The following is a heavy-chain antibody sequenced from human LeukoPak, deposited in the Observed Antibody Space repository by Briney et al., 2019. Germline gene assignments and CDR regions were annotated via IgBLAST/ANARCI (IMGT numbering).Heavy chain of an antibody. Sequence: GGSLRLSCAASGFTFSTYAMSWVRQAPGKGLEWVAFIRYDGSNKYYADSVKGRFTISRDNSKNTLYLQMSSLRAEDTAVYYCAKEQDTAMAEYFDYWGQGTLVTVSS. CDR1: GFTFSTYA. J-gene: IGHJ4*02. V-gene: IGHV3-30*02. CDR3: AKEQDTAMAEYFDY. CDR2: IRYDGSNK. D-gene: IGHD5-18*01.